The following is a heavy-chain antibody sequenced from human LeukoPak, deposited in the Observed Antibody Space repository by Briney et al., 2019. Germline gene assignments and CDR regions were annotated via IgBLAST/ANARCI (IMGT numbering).Heavy chain of an antibody. Sequence: GGSLKLSCAASGFTFSGSAMHWVRQASGKGLEWVGRIRSKANSYATAYAASVKGRFTISGDDSKNTAYLQMNSLKTEDTAVYYCTRNLAYCGGDCYSYFDYWGQGTLVTVSS. CDR3: TRNLAYCGGDCYSYFDY. V-gene: IGHV3-73*01. J-gene: IGHJ4*02. CDR2: IRSKANSYAT. CDR1: GFTFSGSA. D-gene: IGHD2-21*02.